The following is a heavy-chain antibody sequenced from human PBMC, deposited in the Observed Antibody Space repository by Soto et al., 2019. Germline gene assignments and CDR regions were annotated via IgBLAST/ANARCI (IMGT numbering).Heavy chain of an antibody. CDR2: ISGSGGST. CDR1: GFTFSSDA. J-gene: IGHJ3*02. CDR3: EKVGPVGATGGAFDI. D-gene: IGHD1-26*01. V-gene: IGHV3-23*01. Sequence: PGGSLRLSCAASGFTFSSDAMSWVRQAPGKGLERVSAISGSGGSTYYADPVKGRFTISRDNSKNTLYLQMNSLRAEDTAVYYCEKVGPVGATGGAFDIWGQGTMVTVSS.